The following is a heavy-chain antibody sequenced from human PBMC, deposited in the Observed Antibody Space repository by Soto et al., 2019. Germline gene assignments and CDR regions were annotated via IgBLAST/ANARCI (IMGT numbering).Heavy chain of an antibody. CDR1: GFTFSSYA. D-gene: IGHD2-2*01. CDR3: AKELSLAAMVVGSFDY. CDR2: ISGSGGST. Sequence: EVQLLESGGGLVQPGGSLRLSCAASGFTFSSYAMSWVRQAPGKGLEWVSAISGSGGSTYYADSVKGRFTISRYNSKNTLYLQMNSLRAEDTAVYYCAKELSLAAMVVGSFDYWGQGRLVTVSS. J-gene: IGHJ4*02. V-gene: IGHV3-23*01.